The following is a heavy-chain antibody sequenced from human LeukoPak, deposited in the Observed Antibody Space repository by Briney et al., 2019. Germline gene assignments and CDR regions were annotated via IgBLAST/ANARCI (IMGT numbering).Heavy chain of an antibody. CDR3: ARESYGDLYFDY. J-gene: IGHJ4*02. CDR1: GFTFSSYA. D-gene: IGHD4-17*01. CDR2: ISCDASNK. Sequence: PGGSLRLSCAASGFTFSSYAMHWVRQAPGKGLEWVAVISCDASNKYYADSVKGRFTISRDNSKNTLYLQMNSLRAEDTAVYYCARESYGDLYFDYWGQGTLVTVSS. V-gene: IGHV3-30-3*01.